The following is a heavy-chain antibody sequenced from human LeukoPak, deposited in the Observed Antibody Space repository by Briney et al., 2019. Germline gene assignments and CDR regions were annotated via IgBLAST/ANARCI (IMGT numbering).Heavy chain of an antibody. J-gene: IGHJ4*02. CDR2: MNPNSGNT. V-gene: IGHV1-8*01. CDR1: GYTFTSYD. Sequence: GASVKVSCKASGYTFTSYDINWVRQATGQGLEWMGWMNPNSGNTGYAQKFQGRVTMTRNTSISTAYMELSSLRSEDTAVYYCARSERAKYYDSSGCFDYWGQGTLVTVSS. D-gene: IGHD3-22*01. CDR3: ARSERAKYYDSSGCFDY.